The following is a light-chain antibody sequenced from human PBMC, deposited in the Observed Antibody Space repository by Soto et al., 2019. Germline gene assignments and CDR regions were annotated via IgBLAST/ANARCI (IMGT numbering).Light chain of an antibody. CDR3: QQRSNWPQIT. J-gene: IGKJ5*01. V-gene: IGKV3-11*01. Sequence: EIVCTHSSVTLSCWAGEGATLSCRARQSITNYLAWYQQKPGQAPRLLIYDVSNRATGIPARFSGSGSGTDFTLTIGSLEPEDFAVYYCQQRSNWPQITFGQGTRLEIK. CDR2: DVS. CDR1: QSITNY.